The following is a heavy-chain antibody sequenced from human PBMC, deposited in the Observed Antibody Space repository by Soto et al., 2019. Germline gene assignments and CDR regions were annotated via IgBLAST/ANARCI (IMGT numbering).Heavy chain of an antibody. Sequence: SETLSLTCTVSGGSISSYYWSWIRQPPGKGLEWIGYIYYSGSTNYNPSLKSRVTMSVDTSKNQFSLKLSSVTAADTAVYYCARDSGVGGGGAFDIWGQGTMVTVSS. J-gene: IGHJ3*02. D-gene: IGHD1-26*01. V-gene: IGHV4-59*01. CDR1: GGSISSYY. CDR3: ARDSGVGGGGAFDI. CDR2: IYYSGST.